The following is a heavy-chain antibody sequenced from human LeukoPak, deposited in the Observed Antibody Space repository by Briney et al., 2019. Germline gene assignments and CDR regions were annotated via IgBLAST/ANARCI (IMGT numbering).Heavy chain of an antibody. Sequence: SHSLSLTCTVAAPSISSSSYYCGWIRQPPGKGLELIGSMYYSGSTYYNPSLNTRVTISVDTSKNQFSLKLSPATAADTAVDYCATQLHYCSSISWYGTTRPYYYYYYMDVWGKGSTVSICS. V-gene: IGHV4-39*01. CDR2: MYYSGST. J-gene: IGHJ6*03. CDR3: ATQLHYCSSISWYGTTRPYYYYYYMDV. CDR1: APSISSSSYY. D-gene: IGHD2-2*01.